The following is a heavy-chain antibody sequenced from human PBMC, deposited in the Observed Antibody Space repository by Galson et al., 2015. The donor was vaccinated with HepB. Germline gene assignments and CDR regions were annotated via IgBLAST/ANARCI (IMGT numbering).Heavy chain of an antibody. CDR2: ISDSGSII. J-gene: IGHJ5*02. CDR1: GVSGVTFSDYY. CDR3: ARAALGWFDP. V-gene: IGHV3-11*01. Sequence: SLRLSCAASGVSGVTFSDYYMSWIRQAPGKGLGWVSYISDSGSIIYYADSVKGRFTIARDNAKNSLYLQMNSLRAEDTAVCYCARAALGWFDPWGQGTLVTVSS. D-gene: IGHD6-25*01.